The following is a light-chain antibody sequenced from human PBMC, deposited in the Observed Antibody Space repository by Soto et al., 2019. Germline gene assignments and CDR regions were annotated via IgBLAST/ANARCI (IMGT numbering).Light chain of an antibody. CDR3: YSAADNNLV. V-gene: IGLV3-27*01. CDR1: VLAKKY. J-gene: IGLJ2*01. Sequence: SYELTQPSSMSVSPGQTARITCSGDVLAKKYARWFQQKPGQAPVLVTFKDTERPSGIPERFSGSSSGTTDTLTISGAQLEDEADYYCYSAADNNLVFGGGTKVTVL. CDR2: KDT.